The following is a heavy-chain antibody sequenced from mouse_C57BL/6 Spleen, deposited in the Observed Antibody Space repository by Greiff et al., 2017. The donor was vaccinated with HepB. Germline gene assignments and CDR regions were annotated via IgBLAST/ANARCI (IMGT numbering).Heavy chain of an antibody. Sequence: VKLQQSGAELVKPGASVKISCKASGYAFSSYWMNWVKQRPGKGLEWIGQIYPGDGDTNYNGKFKGKATLTADKSSSTAYMQLSSLTSEDSAVYFCARWNYGSLYAMDYWGQGTSVTVSS. CDR2: IYPGDGDT. CDR3: ARWNYGSLYAMDY. D-gene: IGHD1-1*01. J-gene: IGHJ4*01. CDR1: GYAFSSYW. V-gene: IGHV1-80*01.